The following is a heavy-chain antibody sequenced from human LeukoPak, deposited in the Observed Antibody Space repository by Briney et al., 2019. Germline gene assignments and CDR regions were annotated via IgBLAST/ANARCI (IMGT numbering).Heavy chain of an antibody. Sequence: PGGSLRLSCVVSGFTFNRCWMNWVRQAPGKGLEWVAYINPDGRDTYYVDSVKGRFTISRDNAENSMYLQMNSLRVEDTAVYYCTSWGDTTAEYFQRWGQGTLVTVSS. D-gene: IGHD2-21*02. CDR2: INPDGRDT. J-gene: IGHJ1*01. CDR3: TSWGDTTAEYFQR. V-gene: IGHV3-7*01. CDR1: GFTFNRCW.